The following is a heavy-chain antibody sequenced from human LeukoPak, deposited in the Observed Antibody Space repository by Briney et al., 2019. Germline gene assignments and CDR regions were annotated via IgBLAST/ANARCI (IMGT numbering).Heavy chain of an antibody. CDR3: SRIIRGYADY. Sequence: GGPLRLSCAASGFTFSTYWMSWVPQAPGKGREWVANIKQDGSEKYYVDSVKGRFTISRDNAKNSLYLQMNSLRAQDPAVYYCSRIIRGYADYWGQGTLVTASS. CDR1: GFTFSTYW. V-gene: IGHV3-7*01. CDR2: IKQDGSEK. D-gene: IGHD5-12*01. J-gene: IGHJ4*02.